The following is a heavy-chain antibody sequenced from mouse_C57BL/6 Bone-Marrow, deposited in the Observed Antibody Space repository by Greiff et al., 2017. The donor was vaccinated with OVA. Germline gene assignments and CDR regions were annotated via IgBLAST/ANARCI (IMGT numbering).Heavy chain of an antibody. V-gene: IGHV3-6*01. CDR1: GYSITSGYF. CDR3: YYGRGY. D-gene: IGHD1-1*01. Sequence: EVKLVESGPGLVKPSQSLSLTCSVTGYSITSGYFWNWIRQLPGNKLEWMGFISYDGSNNYNPTLKNRISITRDTSQNQFFLKLNSVTTEDTATYYRYYGRGYWGQGTTLTVSS. CDR2: ISYDGSN. J-gene: IGHJ2*01.